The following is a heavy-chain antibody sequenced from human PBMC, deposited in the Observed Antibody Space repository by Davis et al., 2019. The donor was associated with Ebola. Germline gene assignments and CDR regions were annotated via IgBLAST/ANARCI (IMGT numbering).Heavy chain of an antibody. CDR3: AREIGPTDFDY. J-gene: IGHJ4*02. Sequence: PGGSLRLSCAASGFTFSSHGMHWVRQAPGKGLEWVAVISYDGSNKYYADSVKGRFTISRDNSKNTLYLQMNSLRSEDTAVYYCAREIGPTDFDYWGQGTLVTVSS. V-gene: IGHV3-30*03. CDR1: GFTFSSHG. CDR2: ISYDGSNK.